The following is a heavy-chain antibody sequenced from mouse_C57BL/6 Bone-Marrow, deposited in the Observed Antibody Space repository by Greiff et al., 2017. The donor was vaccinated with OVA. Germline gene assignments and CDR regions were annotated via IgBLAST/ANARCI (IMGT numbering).Heavy chain of an antibody. CDR3: ARGFAY. Sequence: VQLQQPGAELVMPGASVQLSCKASGYTFTSYWMHWVKQRPGQGLEWIGEIDPSDSYTNYNQKFKGKSTLTVDKSSSTAYMQLSSLTSEDSAVYYCARGFAYWGQGTLVTVSA. J-gene: IGHJ3*01. CDR1: GYTFTSYW. V-gene: IGHV1-69*01. CDR2: IDPSDSYT.